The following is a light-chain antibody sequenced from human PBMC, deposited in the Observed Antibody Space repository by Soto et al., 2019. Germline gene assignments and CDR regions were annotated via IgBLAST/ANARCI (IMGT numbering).Light chain of an antibody. V-gene: IGLV2-11*01. CDR2: DVS. J-gene: IGLJ2*01. CDR1: SSDVGTYNY. Sequence: QSVLTQPRSVSGPPGQSASISCSGTSSDVGTYNYVSWYQQHPGKAPKLMIYDVSKRPSGVPDRFSGSKSGNTASLTISGLQAEDEADYYCCSYAGGYTHAVFGGGTK. CDR3: CSYAGGYTHAV.